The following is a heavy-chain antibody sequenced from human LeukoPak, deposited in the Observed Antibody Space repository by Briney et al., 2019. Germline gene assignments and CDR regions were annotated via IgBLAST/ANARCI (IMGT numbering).Heavy chain of an antibody. CDR1: GGPFSGYH. Sequence: PSETLSLPCGVYGGPFSGYHWSWIRQPPGKGLEWIGENNYSGSTNYNPSLKGRVPLSENTSNNQFSLKLSSVTAADTAVYYCARRRMVRGILPSAFDIWGQGTMVTVSS. CDR3: ARRRMVRGILPSAFDI. CDR2: NNYSGST. D-gene: IGHD3-10*01. J-gene: IGHJ3*02. V-gene: IGHV4-34*01.